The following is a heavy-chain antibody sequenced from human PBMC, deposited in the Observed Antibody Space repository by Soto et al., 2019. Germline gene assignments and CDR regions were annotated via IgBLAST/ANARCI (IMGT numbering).Heavy chain of an antibody. CDR1: GGSISGYY. D-gene: IGHD4-17*01. V-gene: IGHV4-59*01. CDR2: IYYSGST. Sequence: SETLSLTCTVSGGSISGYYWSWIRQPPGKGLEWIGYIYYSGSTNYNPSLKSRVTISVDTSKNQFSLKLSSVTAADTAVYYCAREVTVTYGAFDIWGQGTMVTVSS. CDR3: AREVTVTYGAFDI. J-gene: IGHJ3*02.